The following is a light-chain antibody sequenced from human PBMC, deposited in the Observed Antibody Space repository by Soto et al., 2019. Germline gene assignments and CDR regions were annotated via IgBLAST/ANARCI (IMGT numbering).Light chain of an antibody. CDR3: QQRSNWPGT. CDR2: DAS. Sequence: EIVLTQSPATLSLSPGERATLSCRASQSVSSYLAWYQQKPGQAPRLLIYDASNRATGIPARFSGSGSGTAFTLTISSLAPEDFAVYYCQQRSNWPGTFGQGTKLEIK. CDR1: QSVSSY. V-gene: IGKV3-11*01. J-gene: IGKJ2*02.